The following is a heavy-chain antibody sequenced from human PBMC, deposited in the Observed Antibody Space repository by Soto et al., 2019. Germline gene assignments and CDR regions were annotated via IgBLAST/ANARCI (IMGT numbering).Heavy chain of an antibody. CDR2: ISSNGGST. V-gene: IGHV3-64*01. J-gene: IGHJ4*02. Sequence: EVQLVESGGGLVQPGGSLRLSCAASGFTFSSYAMHWVRQAPGKGLEYVSAISSNGGSTYYANSVKGRFTISRDNSKNTLYLQMGSLRAEDMDVYYCARGGGYYFYYWGQGTLVTVSS. CDR3: ARGGGYYFYY. CDR1: GFTFSSYA.